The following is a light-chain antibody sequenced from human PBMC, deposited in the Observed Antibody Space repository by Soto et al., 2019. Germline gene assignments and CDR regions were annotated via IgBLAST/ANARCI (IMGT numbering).Light chain of an antibody. J-gene: IGLJ2*01. Sequence: QSALTQPPSASGSPGQSVTISCTGTSSDVGSYNYVSWYQQYPGKAPKLRIYEVSKRPSGVPDRFSGSKSGNTASLTVSGLQAEDEADYYCSSYAGSNNFVVFGGGTQLTVL. CDR2: EVS. V-gene: IGLV2-8*01. CDR3: SSYAGSNNFVV. CDR1: SSDVGSYNY.